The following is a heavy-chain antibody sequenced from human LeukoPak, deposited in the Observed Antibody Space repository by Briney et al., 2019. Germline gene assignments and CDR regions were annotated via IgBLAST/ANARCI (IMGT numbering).Heavy chain of an antibody. J-gene: IGHJ4*02. CDR1: GFTFSTYS. D-gene: IGHD2-2*01. V-gene: IGHV3-23*01. CDR3: AKEVPCSSTSCFSPALDY. Sequence: GALRLSCATSGFTFSTYSMSWVRQAPGKGPEWVSAISGSAASTYHADSVKGRFTISRDNSKNTLYLQMNSLRAEDTALYYCAKEVPCSSTSCFSPALDYWGQGTLVTVSS. CDR2: ISGSAAST.